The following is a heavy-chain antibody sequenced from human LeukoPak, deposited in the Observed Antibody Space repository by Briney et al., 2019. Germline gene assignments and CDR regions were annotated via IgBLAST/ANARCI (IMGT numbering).Heavy chain of an antibody. Sequence: PGGSLRLSCAASGFTFSSFAMSWVRDAPGKGLEWVSPISSSGGSTYYADSVKGRFTISRDNSKNTLYLQMNSLRAEDTAVYDCARCRRGSSSLDYWGQGTLVTVSS. V-gene: IGHV3-23*01. CDR2: ISSSGGST. D-gene: IGHD6-6*01. J-gene: IGHJ4*02. CDR1: GFTFSSFA. CDR3: ARCRRGSSSLDY.